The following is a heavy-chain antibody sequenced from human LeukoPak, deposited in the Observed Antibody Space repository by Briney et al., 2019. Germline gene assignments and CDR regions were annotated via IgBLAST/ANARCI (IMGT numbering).Heavy chain of an antibody. J-gene: IGHJ5*02. CDR3: ARDGYSNYGAQFDP. CDR1: GVSISPYY. D-gene: IGHD4-11*01. CDR2: IHTSGSN. V-gene: IGHV4-4*09. Sequence: SETLSLTCAISGVSISPYYWAWIRQPPGKGLEWIGYIHTSGSNNQYPSLKSRVTISVDTSKNQFSLKLSSVTAADTAVYYCARDGYSNYGAQFDPWGQGTLVTVSS.